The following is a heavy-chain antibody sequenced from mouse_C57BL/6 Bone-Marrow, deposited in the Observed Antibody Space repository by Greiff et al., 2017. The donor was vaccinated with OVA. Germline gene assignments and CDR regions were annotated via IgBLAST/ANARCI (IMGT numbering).Heavy chain of an antibody. V-gene: IGHV3-1*01. J-gene: IGHJ1*03. CDR3: ARWRFHCYLDV. CDR2: ISYSGST. Sequence: ESGPGMVKPSQSLSLTCTVTGYSITSGYVWHWIRHFPGNKLEWMGFISYSGSTNYNPSLKSRTSMTIDKSKNHVFLKLNSVSTEDTATYCCARWRFHCYLDVWGTGTTVTVSS. CDR1: GYSITSGYV.